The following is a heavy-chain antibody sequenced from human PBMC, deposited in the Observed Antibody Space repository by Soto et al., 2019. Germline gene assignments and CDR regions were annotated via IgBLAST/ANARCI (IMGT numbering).Heavy chain of an antibody. CDR3: ARSVHSGDYIDY. CDR1: GGSITTGGYS. J-gene: IGHJ4*02. V-gene: IGHV4-31*03. CDR2: IYDSGTT. Sequence: QVQLQESGPGLVQPSQTLSLTCTVSGGSITTGGYSWSWIRQHPGKGLESIGYIYDSGTTDYNPSLKSRLTIALDPCKNQFSLKMRSVTAADTAVYYCARSVHSGDYIDYWGQGTLVTVSS. D-gene: IGHD4-17*01.